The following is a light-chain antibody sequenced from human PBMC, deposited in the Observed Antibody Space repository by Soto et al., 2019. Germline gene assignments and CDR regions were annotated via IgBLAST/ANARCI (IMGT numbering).Light chain of an antibody. V-gene: IGKV3-20*01. Sequence: VLTQSPGTLSLSPGERATLSCRASRSVSSTYLAWYQQKPGQAPRLLIYGASSRATGIPDRFSGSGSGTDFTLTISSLEPEDFAVYYCQQFSSYPLTFGGGTKVDIK. CDR2: GAS. CDR3: QQFSSYPLT. CDR1: RSVSSTY. J-gene: IGKJ4*01.